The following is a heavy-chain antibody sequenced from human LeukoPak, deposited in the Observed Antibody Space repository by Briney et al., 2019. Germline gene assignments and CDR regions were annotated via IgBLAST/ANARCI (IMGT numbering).Heavy chain of an antibody. CDR3: ARDRGDSFGSGWSYNWFDP. CDR1: GGSISSSSYY. V-gene: IGHV4-61*02. Sequence: SETLSLTCTVSGGSISSSSYYWGWIRQPAGKGLEWIGRIYTSGSTNYNPSLKSRVTMSVDTSKNQFSLKLSSVTAADTAVYYCARDRGDSFGSGWSYNWFDPWGQGTLVTVSS. D-gene: IGHD6-19*01. CDR2: IYTSGST. J-gene: IGHJ5*02.